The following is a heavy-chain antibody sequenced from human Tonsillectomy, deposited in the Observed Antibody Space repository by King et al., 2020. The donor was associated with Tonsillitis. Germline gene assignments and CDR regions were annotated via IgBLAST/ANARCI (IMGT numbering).Heavy chain of an antibody. CDR3: ARQRDYGTRDFDY. D-gene: IGHD4-17*01. V-gene: IGHV4-39*01. J-gene: IGHJ4*02. Sequence: QLQESGPGLVKPSETLSLTCSVSGGSIMTSSYYWAWIRQPPGKGLEWIGSVYQSGSSYDNPSLKSRLTISVDLSKNQFSLELTSMTAADTAVYYCARQRDYGTRDFDYWGQGTLVTVSS. CDR2: VYQSGSS. CDR1: GGSIMTSSYY.